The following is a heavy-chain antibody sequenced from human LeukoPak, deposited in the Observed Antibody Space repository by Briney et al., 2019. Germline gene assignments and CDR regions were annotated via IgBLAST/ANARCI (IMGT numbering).Heavy chain of an antibody. D-gene: IGHD2-2*02. J-gene: IGHJ4*02. CDR1: GGSISSYY. CDR3: ARVRIVVVPAAIPGHFDY. V-gene: IGHV4-34*01. Sequence: SETLSLTCTVSGGSISSYYWSWIRQPPGKGLEWIGEINHSGSTNYNPSLKSRVTISVDTSKNQFSLKLSSVTAADTAVYYCARVRIVVVPAAIPGHFDYWGQGTLVTVSS. CDR2: INHSGST.